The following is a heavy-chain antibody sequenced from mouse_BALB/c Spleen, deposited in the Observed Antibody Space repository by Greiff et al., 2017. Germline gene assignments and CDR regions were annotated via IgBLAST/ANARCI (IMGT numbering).Heavy chain of an antibody. CDR2: IYPGDGDT. CDR1: GYTFTSYW. J-gene: IGHJ2*01. Sequence: VQRVESGAELARPGASVKLSCKASGYTFTSYWMQWVKQRPGQGLEWIGAIYPGDGDTRYTQKFKGKATLTADKSSSTAYMQLSSLASEDSAVYYCAGVIWRDYRGQRTTLKSPQ. D-gene: IGHD1-1*02. V-gene: IGHV1-87*01. CDR3: AGVIWRDY.